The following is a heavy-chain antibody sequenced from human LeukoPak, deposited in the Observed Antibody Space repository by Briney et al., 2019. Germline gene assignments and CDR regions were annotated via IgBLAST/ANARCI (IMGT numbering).Heavy chain of an antibody. D-gene: IGHD3-3*01. CDR2: IYYSGST. CDR1: GYSISSGYY. Sequence: SETLSLTCTVSGYSISSGYYWGWIRQPPGKGLEWIGSIYYSGSTYYNPSLKSRVTISVDTSKNQFSLKLSSVTAADTAVYYCARQSLLEWLLFWGQGTLVTVSS. CDR3: ARQSLLEWLLF. J-gene: IGHJ4*02. V-gene: IGHV4-38-2*02.